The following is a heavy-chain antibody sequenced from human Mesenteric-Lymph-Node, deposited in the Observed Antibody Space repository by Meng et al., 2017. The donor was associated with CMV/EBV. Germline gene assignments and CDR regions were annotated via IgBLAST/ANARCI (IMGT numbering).Heavy chain of an antibody. CDR1: GGSLSGYY. CDR2: INHSGST. D-gene: IGHD2-2*02. CDR3: ARGLYCSSTSCYTRPFDP. J-gene: IGHJ5*02. V-gene: IGHV4-34*01. Sequence: VYGGSLSGYYWSWIRQPPGKGLEWIGEINHSGSTNYNPSLKSRVTISVDTSKNQFSLKLSSVTAADTAVYYCARGLYCSSTSCYTRPFDPWGQGTLVTV.